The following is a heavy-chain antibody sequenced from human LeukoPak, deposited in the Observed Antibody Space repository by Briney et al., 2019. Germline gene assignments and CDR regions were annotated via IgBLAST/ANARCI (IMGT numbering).Heavy chain of an antibody. J-gene: IGHJ4*02. V-gene: IGHV1-3*04. Sequence: ASVKVSCKASGHSFTDFAMHWVRQAPGQRPEWMGWINTANGNTRYSQELQGRVTITGDTSASTAYMELSSLTSQDTAVYYCAKMTTGKFEYWGQGTLVTVSS. D-gene: IGHD3-10*01. CDR2: INTANGNT. CDR1: GHSFTDFA. CDR3: AKMTTGKFEY.